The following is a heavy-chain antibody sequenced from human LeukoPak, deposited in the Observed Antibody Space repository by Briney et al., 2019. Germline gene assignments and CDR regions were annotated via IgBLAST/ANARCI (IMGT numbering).Heavy chain of an antibody. CDR3: ARDPYYYGSGSY. CDR1: GGSISSGSYY. J-gene: IGHJ4*02. D-gene: IGHD3-10*01. Sequence: SETLSLTCTVSGGSISSGSYYWSWIRQLAGKGLEWIGRIYTSGSTNYNPSLKSRVTISVDTSKNQFSLKLSSVTAADTAVYYCARDPYYYGSGSYWGQGTLVTVSS. CDR2: IYTSGST. V-gene: IGHV4-61*02.